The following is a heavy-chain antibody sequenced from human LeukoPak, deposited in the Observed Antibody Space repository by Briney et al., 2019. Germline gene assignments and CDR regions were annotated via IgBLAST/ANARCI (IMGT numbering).Heavy chain of an antibody. CDR2: IWHDGRNK. V-gene: IGHV3-33*01. CDR1: GFTFSSYG. CDR3: SGGYYDSSGEIDY. D-gene: IGHD3-22*01. Sequence: GGSLRLSCAASGFTFSSYGMHWVRQAPGKGLEWVPVIWHDGRNKYYADSVKGRFTISRDNSKNTLYLQMSSLRAEDTAVYYCSGGYYDSSGEIDYWGQGTLVTVSS. J-gene: IGHJ4*02.